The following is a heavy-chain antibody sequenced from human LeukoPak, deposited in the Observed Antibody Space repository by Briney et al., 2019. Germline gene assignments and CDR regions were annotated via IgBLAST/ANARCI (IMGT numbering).Heavy chain of an antibody. V-gene: IGHV3-43*02. J-gene: IGHJ6*02. CDR3: AKGFSVLASNHYYYYYGMDV. CDR1: GFTFDDYA. Sequence: GGSLRLSCAASGFTFDDYAMHWVRQAPGKGLEWVSLISGDGGSTYYADSVKGRFTISRDNSKNSLYLQMNSLRTEDTALYYCAKGFSVLASNHYYYYYGMDVWGQGTTVTVSS. CDR2: ISGDGGST. D-gene: IGHD3-3*01.